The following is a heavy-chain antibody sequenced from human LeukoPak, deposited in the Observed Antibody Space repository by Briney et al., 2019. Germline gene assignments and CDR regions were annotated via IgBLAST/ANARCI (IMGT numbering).Heavy chain of an antibody. V-gene: IGHV3-48*02. CDR3: ARYFGGPQGMDV. D-gene: IGHD3-10*01. J-gene: IGHJ6*02. CDR2: ISGSGNTI. CDR1: GFTFNIYH. Sequence: GGSLRLSCAASGFTFNIYHMNWVRQAPGKGLEWVSHISGSGNTIYYADSVKGRFTVSRDNAESSLYLQMNNLRDEDTAVYYCARYFGGPQGMDVWGQGTTVTVSS.